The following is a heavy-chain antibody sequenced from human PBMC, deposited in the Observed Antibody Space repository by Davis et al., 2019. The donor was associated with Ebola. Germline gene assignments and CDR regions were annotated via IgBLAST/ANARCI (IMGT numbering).Heavy chain of an antibody. CDR2: INPNSGGT. D-gene: IGHD4-17*01. V-gene: IGHV1-2*04. CDR3: AGTVTFYYYYGMDV. J-gene: IGHJ6*02. Sequence: ASVKVSCKASGYTFTSYGISWVRQAPGQGLEWMGWINPNSGGTNYAQKFQGWVTMTRDTSISTAYMELSRLRSEDTAVYYCAGTVTFYYYYGMDVWGQGTTVTVSS. CDR1: GYTFTSYG.